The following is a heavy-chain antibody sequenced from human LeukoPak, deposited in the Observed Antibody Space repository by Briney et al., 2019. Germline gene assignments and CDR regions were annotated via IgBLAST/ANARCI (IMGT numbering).Heavy chain of an antibody. V-gene: IGHV4-34*01. Sequence: SETLSLTCAVYGGSFSGYYWSWIRQPPGKGLEWIGEINHSGSTNYNPSLKSRVTISVDTSKNQFSLKLSSVTAADTAEYYCARGVPTLDYGGDDAFDIWGQGTMVTVSS. CDR2: INHSGST. CDR1: GGSFSGYY. J-gene: IGHJ3*02. D-gene: IGHD4/OR15-4a*01. CDR3: ARGVPTLDYGGDDAFDI.